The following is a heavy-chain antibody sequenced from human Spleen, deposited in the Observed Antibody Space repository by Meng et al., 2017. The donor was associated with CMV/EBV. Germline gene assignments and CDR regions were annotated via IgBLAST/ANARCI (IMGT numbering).Heavy chain of an antibody. CDR2: IAPNSGGT. CDR3: ARMRGPKDGMDV. D-gene: IGHD3-10*01. J-gene: IGHJ6*02. CDR1: GGTFRTFA. V-gene: IGHV1-2*02. Sequence: ASVKVSCKASGGTFRTFAISWVRQAPGQGLEWMGWIAPNSGGTNYAQKFQGRVTLNRDTSISTAYMELSRLRFDDTAVYYCARMRGPKDGMDVWGQGTTVTVSS.